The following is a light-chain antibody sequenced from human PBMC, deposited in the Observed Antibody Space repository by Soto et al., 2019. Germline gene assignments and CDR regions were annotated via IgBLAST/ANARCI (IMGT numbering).Light chain of an antibody. CDR1: QGISSY. CDR3: QQYYSTRT. Sequence: AIRMTQSTSSLSASTGDRVTITCRSSQGISSYLAWYQQKPGKAPKLLIYAASTLQSGVPSRFSGSGSGTDFTLTISCLQSEDFATYYCQQYYSTRTFGQGTKVDIK. CDR2: AAS. J-gene: IGKJ1*01. V-gene: IGKV1-8*01.